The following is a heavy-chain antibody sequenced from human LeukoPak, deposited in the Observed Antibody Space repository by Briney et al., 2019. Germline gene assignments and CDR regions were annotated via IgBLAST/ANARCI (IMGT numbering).Heavy chain of an antibody. Sequence: GGSLRLSCAVSGFTFSSYWVTWVRQAPGKGLEWVANIKHDGSEKYYVDSVKGRFTISRDNAKNSLYLQMNSLRAEDTAVYYCARTGGTLLYDYWGQGTLVTVSS. CDR2: IKHDGSEK. CDR3: ARTGGTLLYDY. V-gene: IGHV3-7*01. CDR1: GFTFSSYW. D-gene: IGHD1-26*01. J-gene: IGHJ4*02.